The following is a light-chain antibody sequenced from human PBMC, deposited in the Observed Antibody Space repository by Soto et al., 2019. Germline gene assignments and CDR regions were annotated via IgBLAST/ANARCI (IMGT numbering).Light chain of an antibody. CDR2: GAS. Sequence: ETVLTQSPGTLSLSPGERATLSCRASQSVRSSYLAWYQQKPGQTPRLLIYGASSRATGIPDRLSGSGSGTDFTLTISRLEPEDFAVYFCQQYSSPPATFGQGTKVEIK. J-gene: IGKJ1*01. CDR3: QQYSSPPAT. V-gene: IGKV3-20*01. CDR1: QSVRSSY.